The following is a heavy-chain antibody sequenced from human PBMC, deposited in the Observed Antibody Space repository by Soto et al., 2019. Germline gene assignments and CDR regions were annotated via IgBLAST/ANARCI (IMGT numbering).Heavy chain of an antibody. Sequence: ASVKVSCKASGGTFSTYAISWVRQAPGQGLEWMGGIIPIFGTAKYAQKFQGRVTITADESTSTAYMELSSLRSEDTAVYYCAREIFGVIISGGRDAFDIWGQGTMVTVSS. D-gene: IGHD3-3*01. CDR1: GGTFSTYA. CDR2: IIPIFGTA. CDR3: AREIFGVIISGGRDAFDI. V-gene: IGHV1-69*13. J-gene: IGHJ3*02.